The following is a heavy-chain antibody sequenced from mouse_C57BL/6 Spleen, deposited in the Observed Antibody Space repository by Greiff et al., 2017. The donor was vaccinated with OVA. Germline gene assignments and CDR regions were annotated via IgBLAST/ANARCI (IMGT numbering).Heavy chain of an antibody. J-gene: IGHJ2*01. CDR2: IYPGDGDT. V-gene: IGHV1-82*01. CDR1: GYAFSSSW. CDR3: ARGLGVDD. Sequence: QVQLQQSGPELVKPGASVKISCKASGYAFSSSWMNWVKQRPGKGLEWIGRIYPGDGDTNYNGKFKGKATLTADKSSSTAYMQLSSLTSEDSAVYFCARGLGVDDWGQGTTLTVSS. D-gene: IGHD3-1*01.